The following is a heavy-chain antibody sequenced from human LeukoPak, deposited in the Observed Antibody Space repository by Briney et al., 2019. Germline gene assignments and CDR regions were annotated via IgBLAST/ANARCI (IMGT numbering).Heavy chain of an antibody. CDR2: IFQSGST. J-gene: IGHJ4*02. D-gene: IGHD2-21*02. Sequence: PSQTLSLTCVVSGGSISSGGYSWSWIRQPPGKGLEWIGYIFQSGSTYYNASLESRVTISVDRSKNEFSLKLNSVTAADTAVYYCARVVSDCAKIDYWGQGTLVTVSS. CDR3: ARVVSDCAKIDY. V-gene: IGHV4-30-2*01. CDR1: GGSISSGGYS.